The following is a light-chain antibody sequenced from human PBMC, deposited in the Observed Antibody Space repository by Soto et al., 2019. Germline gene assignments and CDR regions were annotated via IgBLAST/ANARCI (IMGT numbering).Light chain of an antibody. CDR1: QDIRSY. CDR2: GAS. J-gene: IGKJ3*01. Sequence: DIQLTQSPAFLSASVGDRGTITCRSSQDIRSYLAWYQQRPGKAPKLLIYGASTLRPGGASRFSGSGSGTAFTLTISSLQPEDFATYFSQQLNNFPPFFTFGPRTMVEI. V-gene: IGKV1-9*01. CDR3: QQLNNFPPFFT.